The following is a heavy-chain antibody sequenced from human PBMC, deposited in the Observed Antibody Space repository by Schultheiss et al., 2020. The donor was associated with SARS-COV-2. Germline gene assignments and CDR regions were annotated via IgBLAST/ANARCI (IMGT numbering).Heavy chain of an antibody. D-gene: IGHD5-12*01. J-gene: IGHJ6*02. CDR3: ARDLNVVATISDYYYYYGMDV. Sequence: ESLKISCAASGFTFSSYEMNWVRQAPGKGLEWIGEINHSGSTNYNPSLKSRVTISVDRSKNQFSLKLSSVTAADTAVYYCARDLNVVATISDYYYYYGMDVWGQGTTVTVSS. V-gene: IGHV4-34*01. CDR2: INHSGST. CDR1: GFTFSSYE.